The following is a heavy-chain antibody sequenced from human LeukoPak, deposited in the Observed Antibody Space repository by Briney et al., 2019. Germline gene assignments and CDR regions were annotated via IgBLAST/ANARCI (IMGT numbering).Heavy chain of an antibody. D-gene: IGHD3-22*01. CDR2: INPNSGGT. V-gene: IGHV1-2*02. CDR3: ARVSGITMIVVVMDFDH. Sequence: ASVKVSCKASGYTFTGYYMHWVRQAPGQGLEWMGWINPNSGGTNYAQKFQGRVTMARDTSISTAYMELSRLRSDDTAVYYCARVSGITMIVVVMDFDHWGQGTLVTVSS. CDR1: GYTFTGYY. J-gene: IGHJ4*02.